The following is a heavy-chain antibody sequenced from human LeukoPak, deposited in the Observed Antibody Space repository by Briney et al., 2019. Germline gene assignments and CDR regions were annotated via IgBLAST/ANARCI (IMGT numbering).Heavy chain of an antibody. D-gene: IGHD3-16*01. Sequence: SVKVSCKASGGTFSSYAISWVRQAPGQGLEWMGGIIPIFGTANYAQKFQGRVTITADESTSTAYMELSSLRSEDTAVYYCASEGEGHSRAFDYWGQGTLVTVSS. J-gene: IGHJ4*02. CDR3: ASEGEGHSRAFDY. CDR1: GGTFSSYA. V-gene: IGHV1-69*01. CDR2: IIPIFGTA.